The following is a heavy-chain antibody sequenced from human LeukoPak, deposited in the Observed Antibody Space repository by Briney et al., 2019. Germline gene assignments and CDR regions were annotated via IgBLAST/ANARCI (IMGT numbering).Heavy chain of an antibody. D-gene: IGHD3-22*01. CDR2: ISAYNGNT. CDR3: ARAKGITMIVGDSAADY. J-gene: IGHJ4*02. CDR1: GYTFTSYG. V-gene: IGHV1-18*01. Sequence: GASVKVSCKASGYTFTSYGISWVRQAPGQGLEWMGWISAYNGNTNYAQKLQGRVTMTTDTSTSTAYTALRSLRSDDTAVYYCARAKGITMIVGDSAADYWGQGTLVTVSS.